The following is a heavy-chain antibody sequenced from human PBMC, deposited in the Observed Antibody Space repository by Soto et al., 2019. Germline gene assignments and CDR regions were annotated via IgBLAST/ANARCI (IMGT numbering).Heavy chain of an antibody. CDR1: GFTFSDYY. Sequence: SLRLSCAASGFTFSDYYMSWIRQAPGKGLEWVSYISSSGSTIYYADSVKGRFTISRDNAKNSLYLQMNSLRAEDTAVYYCASTTVTRRHFDYWGQGTLVTVSS. CDR2: ISSSGSTI. D-gene: IGHD4-17*01. J-gene: IGHJ4*02. CDR3: ASTTVTRRHFDY. V-gene: IGHV3-11*01.